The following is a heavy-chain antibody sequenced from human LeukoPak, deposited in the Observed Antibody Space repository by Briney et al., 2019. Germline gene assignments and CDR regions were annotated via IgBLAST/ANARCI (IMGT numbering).Heavy chain of an antibody. CDR2: INAGNGNT. Sequence: APVKVSCKASGYTFTSYAMHWVRQAPGQRLEWMGWINAGNGNTKYSQKFQGRVTITRDTSASIAYMELSSLRSEDTAVYYCARDIVVVTANGREDDAFDIWGQGTMVTVSS. D-gene: IGHD2-21*02. CDR3: ARDIVVVTANGREDDAFDI. CDR1: GYTFTSYA. V-gene: IGHV1-3*01. J-gene: IGHJ3*02.